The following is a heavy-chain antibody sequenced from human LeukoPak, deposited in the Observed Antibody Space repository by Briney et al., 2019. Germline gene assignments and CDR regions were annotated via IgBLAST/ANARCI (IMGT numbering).Heavy chain of an antibody. Sequence: PSETLSLTCTVSGGSISSYYWSWIRQPAGKGLEWIGRIYTSGSTNYNPSLKSRVTISVDKSKNQFSLKLSSVTAADTAVYYCARGVWYCSSTSCYDGWFDPWGQGTLVTVSS. CDR1: GGSISSYY. CDR3: ARGVWYCSSTSCYDGWFDP. J-gene: IGHJ5*02. D-gene: IGHD2-2*01. CDR2: IYTSGST. V-gene: IGHV4-4*07.